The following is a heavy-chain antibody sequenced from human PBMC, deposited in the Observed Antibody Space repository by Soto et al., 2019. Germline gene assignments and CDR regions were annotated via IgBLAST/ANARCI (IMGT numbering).Heavy chain of an antibody. CDR2: ISGSGGST. D-gene: IGHD2-8*01. CDR1: GFTFSSYA. V-gene: IGHV3-23*01. J-gene: IGHJ4*02. CDR3: AKKDAGYCTNGVCYTARTLDY. Sequence: GSLRLSCAASGFTFSSYAMNWVRQAPGKGLEWVSAISGSGGSTYYADSVKGRFTISRDNSKNTLYLQMNSLRAEDTAVYYCAKKDAGYCTNGVCYTARTLDYWGQGTLVTVSS.